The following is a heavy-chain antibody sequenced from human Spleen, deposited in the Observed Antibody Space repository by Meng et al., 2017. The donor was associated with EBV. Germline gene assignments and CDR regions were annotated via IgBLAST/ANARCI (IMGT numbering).Heavy chain of an antibody. Sequence: VHRVQSGSEFKNPGASVKVSCKASGYTFTSDSMHWVRQAPGQGPEWMGWINTRTGNPMYAQGFTGRFVFSLDTSVSTAYLQISSLEAEDTAVYYCARQSPIAATPTGLDPWGQGTLVTVSS. J-gene: IGHJ5*02. CDR3: ARQSPIAATPTGLDP. D-gene: IGHD6-25*01. CDR2: INTRTGNP. CDR1: GYTFTSDS. V-gene: IGHV7-4-1*02.